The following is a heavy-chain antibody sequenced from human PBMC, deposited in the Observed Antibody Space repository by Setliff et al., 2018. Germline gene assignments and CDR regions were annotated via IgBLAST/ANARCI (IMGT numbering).Heavy chain of an antibody. CDR1: GGSISSYY. J-gene: IGHJ6*03. CDR2: IYIGGSA. Sequence: TLSLTCTVSGGSISSYYWSWIRQPAGKGLEWIGHIYIGGSANYNPSLKSRVTMSIDTSKNQFYLKLNSVTAADMAVYYCAREQWLDPPGYYYMDVWAKGTTVTVSS. D-gene: IGHD6-19*01. V-gene: IGHV4-4*07. CDR3: AREQWLDPPGYYYMDV.